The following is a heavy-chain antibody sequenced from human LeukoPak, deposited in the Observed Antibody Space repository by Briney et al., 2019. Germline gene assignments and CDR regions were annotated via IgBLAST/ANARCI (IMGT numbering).Heavy chain of an antibody. J-gene: IGHJ5*02. CDR2: ISDSGGRT. D-gene: IGHD6-13*01. CDR1: GFTFSSYA. V-gene: IGHV3-23*01. Sequence: GGSLRLSCAASGFTFSSYAMSWVRQAPGKGLEWVSAISDSGGRTYYADSVKGRFTISRDNSKNTLYLQMNSLRAEDTAVYYCAKFTAAAPWGWFDPWGQGTLVTVSS. CDR3: AKFTAAAPWGWFDP.